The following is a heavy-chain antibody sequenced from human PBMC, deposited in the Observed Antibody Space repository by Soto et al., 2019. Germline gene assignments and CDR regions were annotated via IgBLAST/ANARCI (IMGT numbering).Heavy chain of an antibody. Sequence: SETLSLTCTVSGGSISSYYWSWIRQPPGKGLEWIGYIYYSGSTNYNPSLKSRVTISVDTSKNQFSLKLSSVTAADTAVYYCARSIRGGYNFDYWGQGTLVTVS. V-gene: IGHV4-59*01. J-gene: IGHJ4*02. D-gene: IGHD5-12*01. CDR1: GGSISSYY. CDR2: IYYSGST. CDR3: ARSIRGGYNFDY.